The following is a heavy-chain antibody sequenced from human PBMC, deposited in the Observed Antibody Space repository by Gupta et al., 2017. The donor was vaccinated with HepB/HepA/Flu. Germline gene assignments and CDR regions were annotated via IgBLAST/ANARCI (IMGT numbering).Heavy chain of an antibody. Sequence: QVQLQQWGAGLLKPSETLSLTCAVYGGSFSGYYWSWIRQPPGKGLEWIGEINHSGSTNYNPSLKSRVTISVDTSKNQFSLKLSSVTAADTAVYYCARGHSTTVVSDYWGQGTLVTGSS. V-gene: IGHV4-34*01. D-gene: IGHD4-17*01. CDR2: INHSGST. CDR3: ARGHSTTVVSDY. J-gene: IGHJ4*02. CDR1: GGSFSGYY.